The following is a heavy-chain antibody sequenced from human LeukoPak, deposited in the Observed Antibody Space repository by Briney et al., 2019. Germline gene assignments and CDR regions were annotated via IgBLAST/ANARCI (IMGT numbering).Heavy chain of an antibody. CDR1: GYRFTSYW. D-gene: IGHD3-16*01. V-gene: IGHV5-51*01. CDR2: IYPGDSYT. CDR3: AIHGGWFDP. Sequence: GASITISCKGSGYRFTSYWVGWVRQLRGKGLEWMGIIYPGDSYTRYSPSFQGQVTISADRSISTAYLQWSSLKASDTAMYYCAIHGGWFDPWGQGTLVTVSS. J-gene: IGHJ5*02.